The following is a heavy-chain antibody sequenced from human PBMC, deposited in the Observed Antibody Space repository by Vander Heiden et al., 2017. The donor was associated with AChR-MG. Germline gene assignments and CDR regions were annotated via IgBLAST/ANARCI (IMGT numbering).Heavy chain of an antibody. D-gene: IGHD3-16*02. V-gene: IGHV1-69*01. CDR3: ASDGDYDYVWGSYRYRPDDAFDI. J-gene: IGHJ3*02. CDR2: IIPIFGTA. CDR1: GGTFSSYA. Sequence: QVQLVQSGAEVKKPGSSVKVSCKASGGTFSSYAISWVRQAPGQGLEWMGGIIPIFGTANYAQKFQGRVTITADESTSTAYMELSSLRSEDTAVYYCASDGDYDYVWGSYRYRPDDAFDIWGQGTMVTVSS.